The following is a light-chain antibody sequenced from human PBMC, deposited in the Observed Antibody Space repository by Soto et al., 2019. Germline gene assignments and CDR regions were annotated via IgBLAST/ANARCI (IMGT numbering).Light chain of an antibody. CDR2: DAS. CDR1: ETISSW. CDR3: QQYNSFSSVT. J-gene: IGKJ1*01. Sequence: DIQMTQSPSTLSASVGDRVTMTCRASETISSWLAWYHQKEGKAPKLLIYDASTLESGVPPRFSGSRSGTEFTLTISSLQPDDFGTYYCQQYNSFSSVTFGQGTKVDNK. V-gene: IGKV1-5*01.